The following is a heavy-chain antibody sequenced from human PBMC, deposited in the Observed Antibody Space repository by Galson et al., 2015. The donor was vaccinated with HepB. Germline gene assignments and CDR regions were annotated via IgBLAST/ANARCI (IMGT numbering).Heavy chain of an antibody. D-gene: IGHD6-13*01. Sequence: SLRLSCAASGFTFGDYAMNWVRQAPGKGLEWVGVIKSRAYGGTTDYAASVRGRFAISRDDSKSIAYLQMRSLKTEDTAVYFCTRFRSSWEYYFDYWGQGTLVTVYS. CDR3: TRFRSSWEYYFDY. J-gene: IGHJ4*02. V-gene: IGHV3-49*04. CDR1: GFTFGDYA. CDR2: IKSRAYGGTT.